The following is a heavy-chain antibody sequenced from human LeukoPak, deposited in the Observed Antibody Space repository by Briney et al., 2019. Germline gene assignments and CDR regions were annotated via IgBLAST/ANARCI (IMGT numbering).Heavy chain of an antibody. D-gene: IGHD3-22*01. CDR3: ARARYYDSSGYYSNDAFDI. J-gene: IGHJ3*02. CDR1: GGSISSGSYY. V-gene: IGHV4-61*02. CDR2: IYTSGST. Sequence: SETLSLTCTVSGGSISSGSYYWSWTRQPAGKGLEWIGRIYTSGSTNYNPSLKSRVTLSVDTSKNQFSLKLSSVTAADTAVYYCARARYYDSSGYYSNDAFDIWGQGTMVTVSS.